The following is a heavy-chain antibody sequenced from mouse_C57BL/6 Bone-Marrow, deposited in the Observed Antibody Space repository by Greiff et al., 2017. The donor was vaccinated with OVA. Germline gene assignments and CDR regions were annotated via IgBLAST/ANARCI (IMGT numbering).Heavy chain of an antibody. CDR1: GFSLSTSGMG. D-gene: IGHD1-1*01. V-gene: IGHV8-12*01. CDR2: IYWDDDK. CDR3: AQNDYYGSSYRYFDV. J-gene: IGHJ1*03. Sequence: QVTLKESGPGILQSSPSLSLTCSFSGFSLSTSGMGVSWIRQPSGQGLEWLAHIYWDDDKRYNQSLERPLTISKDSSRNQVFLTTTSVDTAVTATYYGAQNDYYGSSYRYFDVWGTGTTVTVSS.